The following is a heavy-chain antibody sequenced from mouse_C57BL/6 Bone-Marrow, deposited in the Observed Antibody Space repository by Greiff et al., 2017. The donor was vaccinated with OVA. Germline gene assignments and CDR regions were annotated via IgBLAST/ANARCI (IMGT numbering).Heavy chain of an antibody. CDR3: ANRCITTVVARNYAMDY. CDR2: IDPANGHT. V-gene: IGHV14-3*01. D-gene: IGHD1-1*01. Sequence: EVQLQQSVAELVRPGASVKLSCTASGFNIKNTYMHWVKQRPEQGLEWIGRIDPANGHTKYAPKFQGKAPITAATSSNTAYLQLSSLTSEDTAIYYWANRCITTVVARNYAMDYWGQGTSVTVSS. CDR1: GFNIKNTY. J-gene: IGHJ4*01.